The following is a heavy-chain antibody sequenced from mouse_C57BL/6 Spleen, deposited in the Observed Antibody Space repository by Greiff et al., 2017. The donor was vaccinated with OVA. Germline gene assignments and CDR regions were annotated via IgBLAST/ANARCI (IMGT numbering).Heavy chain of an antibody. V-gene: IGHV1-82*01. D-gene: IGHD3-2*02. CDR2: IYPGDGDT. Sequence: VKLVESGPELVKPGASVKISCKASGYAFSSSWMNWVKQRPGRGLEWIGRIYPGDGDTNYNGKFKGKATLTADKSSSTSYMQLSSLTSEDSAVYFCARLETAQATFAYWGQGTLVTVSA. J-gene: IGHJ3*01. CDR1: GYAFSSSW. CDR3: ARLETAQATFAY.